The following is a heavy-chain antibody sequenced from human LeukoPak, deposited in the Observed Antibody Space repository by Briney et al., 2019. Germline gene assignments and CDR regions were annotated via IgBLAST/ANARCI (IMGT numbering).Heavy chain of an antibody. CDR2: ISLSGQT. V-gene: IGHV4/OR15-8*02. CDR3: ARASNYFDVLY. Sequence: SETLSLTCGVSGGSIRSTNWWSWVRQPPGQGLEWIGEISLSGQTNYSPSLNGRVTMSLDESRNQLSLNLTSVTAADTAVYFCARASNYFDVLYWGQGTLVTVSS. D-gene: IGHD3-22*01. J-gene: IGHJ4*02. CDR1: GGSIRSTNW.